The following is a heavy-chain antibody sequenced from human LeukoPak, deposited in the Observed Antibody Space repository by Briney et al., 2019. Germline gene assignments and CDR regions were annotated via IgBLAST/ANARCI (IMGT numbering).Heavy chain of an antibody. J-gene: IGHJ4*02. CDR2: ISNNGGST. V-gene: IGHV3-23*01. D-gene: IGHD2-21*01. CDR3: AKRVVISGNSGQAYEL. CDR1: GSTFSSYG. Sequence: PGGSWRSSCAASGSTFSSYGMSWVRQAPGKGLEWVSSISNNGGSTFYADSVKGRFTISRDNSKNTLYLQMNSLRAEDTAIFYCAKRVVISGNSGQAYELWGQGTLVTVSS.